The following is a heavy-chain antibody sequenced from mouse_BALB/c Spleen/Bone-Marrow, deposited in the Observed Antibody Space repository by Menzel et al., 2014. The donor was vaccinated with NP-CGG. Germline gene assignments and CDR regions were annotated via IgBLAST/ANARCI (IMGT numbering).Heavy chain of an antibody. CDR3: ARYNNCFGY. V-gene: IGHV1S135*01. D-gene: IGHD1-3*01. CDR2: IDPYYGGT. CDR1: GYSFTGYN. Sequence: EVKLMESGPELEKPGTSVKISCKASGYSFTGYNMNWVKQSNGKSLEWIGNIDPYYGGTNYNQKFKGKATLTVDKSSSKAFMQLKNLTSEDYAVYYCARYNNCFGYWGQGTILTVSS. J-gene: IGHJ2*01.